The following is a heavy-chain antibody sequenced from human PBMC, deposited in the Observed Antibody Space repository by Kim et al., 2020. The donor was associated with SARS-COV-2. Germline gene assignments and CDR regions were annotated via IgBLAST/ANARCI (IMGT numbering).Heavy chain of an antibody. Sequence: SETLSLTCAVSGDSISSSNWWCWVRQPPGKGLEWIGVIYHSGSNNYNASLKSRVTISVDKSKNQFSLKMNSVTAADTAVYYCAGKGMAAAGRWDFYWGQGTLVTVSS. D-gene: IGHD6-13*01. V-gene: IGHV4-4*02. CDR3: AGKGMAAAGRWDFY. CDR2: IYHSGSN. J-gene: IGHJ4*02. CDR1: GDSISSSNW.